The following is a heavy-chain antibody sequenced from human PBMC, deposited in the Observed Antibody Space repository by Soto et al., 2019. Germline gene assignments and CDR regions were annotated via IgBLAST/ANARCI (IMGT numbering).Heavy chain of an antibody. D-gene: IGHD3-3*01. CDR1: GGSISSYY. CDR3: ARGNYDFYCPARTGDFNYYYYGMDV. Sequence: PSETLSLTCTVSGGSISSYYWSWIRQPPGKGLEWIGYIYYSGSTNYNPSLKSRVTISVDTSKNQFSLKLSSVTAADTAVYYCARGNYDFYCPARTGDFNYYYYGMDVWGQGTTVTVSS. V-gene: IGHV4-59*01. CDR2: IYYSGST. J-gene: IGHJ6*02.